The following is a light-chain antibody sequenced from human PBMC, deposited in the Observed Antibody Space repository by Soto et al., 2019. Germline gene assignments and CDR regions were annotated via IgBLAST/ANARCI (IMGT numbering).Light chain of an antibody. CDR1: FNDVGGYNY. CDR2: EVY. Sequence: QSALTQPPSASGSPGQTVTISCTGTFNDVGGYNYVSWYQQHPRKAPKVIIYEVYKRPSGVPERFSGSKSGKTASLTVSGLQADDEADNYCSSYVGNNNLVFGGGTKLTVL. J-gene: IGLJ3*02. CDR3: SSYVGNNNLV. V-gene: IGLV2-8*01.